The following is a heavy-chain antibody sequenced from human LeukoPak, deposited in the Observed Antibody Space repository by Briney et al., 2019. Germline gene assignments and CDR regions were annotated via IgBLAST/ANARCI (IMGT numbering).Heavy chain of an antibody. D-gene: IGHD6-19*01. J-gene: IGHJ4*02. CDR1: GGSFSSYY. CDR3: ARESIAVAGFDY. Sequence: PSETLSLTCAVYGGSFSSYYWTWIRQPPGKGLEWIGYIYYSGSTSYNPSLKSRVTISIDTSKNQFSLILSSVTAADTAVYYCARESIAVAGFDYWGQGALVTVSS. V-gene: IGHV4-59*01. CDR2: IYYSGST.